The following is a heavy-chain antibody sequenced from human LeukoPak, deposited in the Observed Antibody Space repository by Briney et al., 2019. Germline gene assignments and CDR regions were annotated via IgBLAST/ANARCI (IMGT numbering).Heavy chain of an antibody. CDR1: GYTFNGYS. V-gene: IGHV1-2*02. CDR2: INPQSGGT. Sequence: GASVKVSCKASGYTFNGYSIHWARQAPGQGLEWMGWINPQSGGTNYAQKFRGRVAMTSDTSSTTAYMELKMLTSDDTALFYCTRDNLLRGFDAWGQGTLVTVSS. J-gene: IGHJ5*02. CDR3: TRDNLLRGFDA.